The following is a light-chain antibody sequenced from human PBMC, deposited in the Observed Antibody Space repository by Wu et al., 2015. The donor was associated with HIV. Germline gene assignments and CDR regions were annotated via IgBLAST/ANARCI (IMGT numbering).Light chain of an antibody. CDR3: QQRSNWPYT. CDR2: GAS. CDR1: QTITNSY. Sequence: EIVLTQSPGTLSLSPGERATLSCRASQTITNSYLAWYRQKPGQAPRLLIYGASSRATGIPDRFSGSGSGTDFTLTISRLEPEDFAVYYCQQRSNWPYTFGQGTKVEIK. V-gene: IGKV3D-20*02. J-gene: IGKJ2*01.